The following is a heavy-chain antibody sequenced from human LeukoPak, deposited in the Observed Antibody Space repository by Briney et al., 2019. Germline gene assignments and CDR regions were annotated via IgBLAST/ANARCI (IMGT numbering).Heavy chain of an antibody. D-gene: IGHD3-22*01. CDR2: INPNNGCT. V-gene: IGHV1-2*02. CDR3: ARDSYYYDSSGYNDY. CDR1: GYTFTGYY. J-gene: IGHJ4*02. Sequence: ASVQVSCKASGYTFTGYYMHWVRQAPGQGLDWMGWINPNNGCTNYAQKFQGRFTMTRDTSISTAYMELSRLRSDDTAVYYCARDSYYYDSSGYNDYWGQGTLVTVSS.